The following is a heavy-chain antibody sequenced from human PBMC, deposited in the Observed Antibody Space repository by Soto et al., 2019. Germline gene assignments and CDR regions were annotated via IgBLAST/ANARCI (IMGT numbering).Heavy chain of an antibody. CDR2: IRNNADGGTA. Sequence: GGSLRLSCAASGFPFIDAWMTWVRQAPGKGLQWIGRIRNNADGGTADLAAPVRGRFSISRDDSKDTLYLHMNSLEIHDTAVYFCSTALRRDSALGAYWGQGTLVTVSS. CDR3: STALRRDSALGAY. CDR1: GFPFIDAW. J-gene: IGHJ4*02. V-gene: IGHV3-15*05. D-gene: IGHD3-16*01.